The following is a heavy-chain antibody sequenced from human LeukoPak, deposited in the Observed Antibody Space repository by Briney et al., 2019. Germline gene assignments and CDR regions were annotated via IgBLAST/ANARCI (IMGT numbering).Heavy chain of an antibody. D-gene: IGHD3-9*01. Sequence: GGSLRLSCAASGFTFSSYGMHWVRQAPGKGLEWVAFIRYDGSNKYYADSVKGRFTISRDNSKNTLYLQMNSLRAEDTAVYYCARVHYDILTGYYGYMDVWGKGTTVTVSS. V-gene: IGHV3-30*02. CDR1: GFTFSSYG. CDR2: IRYDGSNK. CDR3: ARVHYDILTGYYGYMDV. J-gene: IGHJ6*03.